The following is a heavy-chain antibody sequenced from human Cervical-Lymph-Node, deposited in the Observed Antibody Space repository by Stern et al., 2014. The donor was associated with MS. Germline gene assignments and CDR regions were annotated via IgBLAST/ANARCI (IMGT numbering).Heavy chain of an antibody. V-gene: IGHV4-30-4*01. Sequence: QLQLQESGPGLVKPSQTLSLTCTVSGGSMSDSHYYWSWIPQPPGKGLEWIGHIYSSGSTSYSPSLKSRLTMSMDTSKNQFSLNLNFVTAADTAVYYCARGGYSGYVEYDYWGQGTLVTVSS. CDR2: IYSSGST. J-gene: IGHJ4*02. D-gene: IGHD5-12*01. CDR3: ARGGYSGYVEYDY. CDR1: GGSMSDSHYY.